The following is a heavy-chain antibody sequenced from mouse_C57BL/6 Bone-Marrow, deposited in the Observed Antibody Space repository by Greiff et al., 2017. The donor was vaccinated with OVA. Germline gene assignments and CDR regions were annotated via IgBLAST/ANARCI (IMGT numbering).Heavy chain of an antibody. CDR1: GYSITSGYY. CDR3: ARGLRRSY. CDR2: ISYDGSN. V-gene: IGHV3-6*01. Sequence: VQLKESGPGLVKPSQSLSLTCSVTGYSITSGYYWNWIRQFPGNKLEWMGYISYDGSNNYNPSLKNRISITRDTSKNQFFLKLNSVTTEDTATYYCARGLRRSYWGQGTTLTVSS. J-gene: IGHJ2*01. D-gene: IGHD2-2*01.